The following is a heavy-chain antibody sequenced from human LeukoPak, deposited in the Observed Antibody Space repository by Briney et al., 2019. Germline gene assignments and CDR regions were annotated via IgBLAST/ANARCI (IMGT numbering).Heavy chain of an antibody. Sequence: GVSLRLSCAASGFTFSNYDMSWVRQATGKGLEWVSSISDSGGSTYYADSVKGRFTISRDNSKNTLYLQMTNLRAADTAVYYCAKDLSRAVAADWFDPWDQGSLVTVSS. CDR1: GFTFSNYD. CDR2: ISDSGGST. CDR3: AKDLSRAVAADWFDP. D-gene: IGHD6-19*01. J-gene: IGHJ5*02. V-gene: IGHV3-23*01.